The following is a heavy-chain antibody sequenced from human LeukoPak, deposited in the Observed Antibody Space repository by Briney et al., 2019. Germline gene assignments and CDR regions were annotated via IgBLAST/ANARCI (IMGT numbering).Heavy chain of an antibody. V-gene: IGHV3-21*01. CDR2: ISGSSSYI. D-gene: IGHD3-10*01. CDR3: ARVLGITMVRGATYYFDY. J-gene: IGHJ4*02. Sequence: PGGSLRLSCAASGFTFSSYSMNWVRQAPGKGLEWVSSISGSSSYIYYADSVKGRFTISRDNAKNSLYLQMNSLRAEDTAVYYCARVLGITMVRGATYYFDYWGQGTLVTVSS. CDR1: GFTFSSYS.